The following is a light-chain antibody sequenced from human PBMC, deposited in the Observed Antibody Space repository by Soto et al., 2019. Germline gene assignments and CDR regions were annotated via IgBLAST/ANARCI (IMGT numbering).Light chain of an antibody. V-gene: IGKV1-13*02. Sequence: AIQLTQSPSSLSASVGDRVTITCRASQGISSALAWYQQKQGKAPKLLIYDAASLESGVPSRFRGHGSGTDFTLIIRSLQPEYFTTSYGQQFNSYPVAFGGATKGESK. CDR2: DAA. J-gene: IGKJ4*01. CDR3: QQFNSYPVA. CDR1: QGISSA.